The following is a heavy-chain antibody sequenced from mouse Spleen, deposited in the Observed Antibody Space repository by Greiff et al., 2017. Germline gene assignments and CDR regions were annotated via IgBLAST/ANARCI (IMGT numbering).Heavy chain of an antibody. CDR3: AKIYGNYAMDY. CDR1: GYTFTSYW. Sequence: QVQLQQPGAELVRPGSSVKLSCKASGYTFTSYWMHWVKQRPIQGLEWIGRIHPSDSDTNYNQKFKGKATLTVDKSSSTAYMQLSSLTSEDSAVYYCAKIYGNYAMDYWGQGTSVTVSS. D-gene: IGHD2-1*01. V-gene: IGHV1-52*01. CDR2: IHPSDSDT. J-gene: IGHJ4*01.